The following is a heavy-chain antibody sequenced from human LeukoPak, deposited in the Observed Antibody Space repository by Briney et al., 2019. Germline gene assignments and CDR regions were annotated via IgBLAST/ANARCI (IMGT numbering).Heavy chain of an antibody. CDR1: GYTFTGYY. D-gene: IGHD2-21*02. J-gene: IGHJ4*02. Sequence: ASVKVSCKASGYTFTGYYMHWVRQAPGRGLEWMGWINPNSGGTNYAQKFQGRVTMTRDTSISTAYMELSRLRSDDTAVYYCARNLNCGGDCSLFDYWGQGTLVTVSS. V-gene: IGHV1-2*02. CDR3: ARNLNCGGDCSLFDY. CDR2: INPNSGGT.